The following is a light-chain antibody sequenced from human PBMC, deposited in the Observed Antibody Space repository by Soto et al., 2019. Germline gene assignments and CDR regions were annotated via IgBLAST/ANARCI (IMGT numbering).Light chain of an antibody. CDR1: SSDVGTHNH. CDR3: YSFTTSNTYV. CDR2: EFS. V-gene: IGLV2-18*02. J-gene: IGLJ1*01. Sequence: QSALTQPPSVSGSPGQSVTTSCSGTSSDVGTHNHVSWYQQAPGTAPKVMIYEFSSRPSGVPDRFSGSKSGTTASLTISGLQPEDEADYYCYSFTTSNTYVFGTGTKLTVL.